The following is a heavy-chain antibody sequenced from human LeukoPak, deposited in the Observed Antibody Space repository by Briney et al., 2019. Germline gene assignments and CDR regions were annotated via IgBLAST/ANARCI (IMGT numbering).Heavy chain of an antibody. CDR3: ARAFDLYYYYGMDV. V-gene: IGHV3-30-3*01. J-gene: IGHJ6*02. Sequence: GGSLRLSCAASGFTFSNAWMSWVRQAPGKGLEWVAVISYDGSNKYYADSVKGRFTISRDNSKNMLYLQMNSLRAEDTAVYYCARAFDLYYYYGMDVWGQGTTVTVSS. CDR1: GFTFSNAW. CDR2: ISYDGSNK.